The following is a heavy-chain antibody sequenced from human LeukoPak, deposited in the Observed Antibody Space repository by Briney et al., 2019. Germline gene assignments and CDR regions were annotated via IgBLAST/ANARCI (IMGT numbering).Heavy chain of an antibody. J-gene: IGHJ1*01. Sequence: PGGSLRLSCAACGFTFSNYGMHWVRQDPGKGLEWVAVIWYDASNKYCSDSVKGRFTISRDNSKNTLHLQMNSLRAEDTAVYYCATTASRGPQSAEYFQYWGQGTLVTISS. CDR3: ATTASRGPQSAEYFQY. V-gene: IGHV3-33*01. CDR1: GFTFSNYG. CDR2: IWYDASNK.